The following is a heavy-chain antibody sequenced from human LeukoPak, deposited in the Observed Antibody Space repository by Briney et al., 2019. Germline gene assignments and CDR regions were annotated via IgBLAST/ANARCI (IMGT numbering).Heavy chain of an antibody. V-gene: IGHV3-30*04. CDR2: ISYDGSNK. CDR1: GFTFSSYA. CDR3: ARDKYSSGWADY. D-gene: IGHD6-19*01. J-gene: IGHJ4*02. Sequence: GGSLRLSCAASGFTFSSYAMHWVRQAPGKGLEWVAVISYDGSNKYYADSVKGRFTISRDNSKNTLYLQMNSLRAEDTAVYYCARDKYSSGWADYWDQGTLVTVSS.